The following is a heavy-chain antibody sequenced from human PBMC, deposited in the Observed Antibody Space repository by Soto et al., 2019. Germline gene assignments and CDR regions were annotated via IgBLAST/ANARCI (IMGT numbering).Heavy chain of an antibody. CDR1: GFTFSSYA. CDR3: AKQKTTVTRYDAFDI. V-gene: IGHV3-23*01. CDR2: ISGSGGST. D-gene: IGHD4-17*01. Sequence: EVQQMESGGGLVQPGGSLRLSCAASGFTFSSYAMSWVRQAPGKGLGWVSAISGSGGSTYFADSVKGRFTISRDNSKNTRYLQMNSLRAEDTSIYYCAKQKTTVTRYDAFDIWGQGTMVTVSS. J-gene: IGHJ3*02.